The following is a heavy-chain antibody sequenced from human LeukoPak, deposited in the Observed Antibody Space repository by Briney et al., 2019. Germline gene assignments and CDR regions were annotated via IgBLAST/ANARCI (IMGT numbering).Heavy chain of an antibody. V-gene: IGHV4-59*01. CDR3: ARDLSDDYGDNHWFDP. CDR1: GGSISSYY. D-gene: IGHD4-17*01. Sequence: PSETLSLTCTVSGGSISSYYWSWIRQPPGKGLEWIGYSYYSGSTNYNPSLKSRVTISVDTYKNQFSLKLSSVTAADTAVYYCARDLSDDYGDNHWFDPWGQGTLVTVSS. CDR2: SYYSGST. J-gene: IGHJ5*02.